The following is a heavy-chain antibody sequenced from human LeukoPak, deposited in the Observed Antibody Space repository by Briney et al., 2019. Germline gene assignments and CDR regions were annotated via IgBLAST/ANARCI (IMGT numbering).Heavy chain of an antibody. CDR2: IIPLLGAP. CDR3: ARTYRDGYNFYYMDV. J-gene: IGHJ6*03. D-gene: IGHD5-24*01. Sequence: SVKVSCEASGGTLSSSTISWVRQAPGQGLEWMGGIIPLLGAPKYAQKFQGRVTITADESTNTVNMELGSLRSEDTAIYYCARTYRDGYNFYYMDVWGKGTTVTVSS. CDR1: GGTLSSST. V-gene: IGHV1-69*13.